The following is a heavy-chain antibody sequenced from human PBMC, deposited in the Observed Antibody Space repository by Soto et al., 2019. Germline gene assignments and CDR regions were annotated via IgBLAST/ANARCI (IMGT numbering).Heavy chain of an antibody. CDR2: ISSTTNYI. J-gene: IGHJ4*02. V-gene: IGHV3-21*06. Sequence: GGSLRLSCAASGFTFTRYSMNWVRQAPGKGLEWVSSISSTTNYIYYGDSMKGRFTISRDNAKNSLHLEMNSLRAEDTAVYYCARESEDLTSNFDYWGQGTLVTVSS. CDR3: ARESEDLTSNFDY. CDR1: GFTFTRYS.